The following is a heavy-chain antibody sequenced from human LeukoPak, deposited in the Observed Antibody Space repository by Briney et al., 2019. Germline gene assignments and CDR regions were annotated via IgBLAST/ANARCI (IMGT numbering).Heavy chain of an antibody. J-gene: IGHJ4*02. CDR3: AKVVVVTAIPYYFDH. V-gene: IGHV3-23*01. Sequence: GGSLRLSCAASGFIFSNYAMSWVRQAPGKGLEWVSGISASGGNPYYADSVKGRITISRDNSENTLNLQMNSLRAEDTAVYYCAKVVVVTAIPYYFDHWGQGTLVTVSS. D-gene: IGHD2-21*02. CDR2: ISASGGNP. CDR1: GFIFSNYA.